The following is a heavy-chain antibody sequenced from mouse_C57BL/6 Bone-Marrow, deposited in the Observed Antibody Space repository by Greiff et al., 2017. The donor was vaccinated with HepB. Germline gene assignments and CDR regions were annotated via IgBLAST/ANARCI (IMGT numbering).Heavy chain of an antibody. CDR1: GFTFSSYG. J-gene: IGHJ3*01. V-gene: IGHV5-6*02. CDR3: ARHGGRFAY. CDR2: ISSGGSYT. D-gene: IGHD6-1*01. Sequence: DVMLVESGGDLVKPGGSLKLSCAASGFTFSSYGMSWVRQTPDKRLEWVATISSGGSYTYYPDSVKGRFTISRDNAKNTLYLQMSSLKSEDTAMYYCARHGGRFAYWGQGTLVTVSA.